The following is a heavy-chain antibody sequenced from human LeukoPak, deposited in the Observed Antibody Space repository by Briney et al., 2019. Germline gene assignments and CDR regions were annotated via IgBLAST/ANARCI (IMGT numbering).Heavy chain of an antibody. Sequence: ASVKVSCKASGYTFTTYGISWVRQAPGQGLEWMGWISTYNGDTNYAQKLQGRVTMTTDTSTSTAYMALRSLRSDDTAVYYCARDHNWVVDYWGQGTLVTVSS. V-gene: IGHV1-18*01. CDR2: ISTYNGDT. CDR3: ARDHNWVVDY. J-gene: IGHJ4*02. CDR1: GYTFTTYG. D-gene: IGHD1-1*01.